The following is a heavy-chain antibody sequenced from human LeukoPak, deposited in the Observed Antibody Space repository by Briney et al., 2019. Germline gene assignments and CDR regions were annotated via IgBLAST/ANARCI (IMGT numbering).Heavy chain of an antibody. CDR2: LHSNGNT. V-gene: IGHV4-59*04. D-gene: IGHD6-25*01. Sequence: SETLSLTCTLSGGYISGFSWAWVRQSPGKDLEWIATLHSNGNTYSNPFLKSRVTMFVDTYTNQFSLNLRSVTATDTAVYYCARNPTGYPNWFDAWGQGTLVTVSS. J-gene: IGHJ5*02. CDR1: GGYISGFS. CDR3: ARNPTGYPNWFDA.